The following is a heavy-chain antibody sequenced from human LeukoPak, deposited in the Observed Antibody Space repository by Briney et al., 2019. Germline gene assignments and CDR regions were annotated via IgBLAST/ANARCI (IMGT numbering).Heavy chain of an antibody. J-gene: IGHJ4*02. CDR2: IGTAGDT. CDR3: ARATGDYDSSGYYHFDY. CDR1: GFTSSSYD. Sequence: GGSLRLSCAASGFTSSSYDMHWVRQATGKGLEWVSAIGTAGDTYYPGSVKGRFTISRENAKNSLYLQMNSLRAGDTAVYYCARATGDYDSSGYYHFDYWGQGTLVTVSS. D-gene: IGHD3-22*01. V-gene: IGHV3-13*01.